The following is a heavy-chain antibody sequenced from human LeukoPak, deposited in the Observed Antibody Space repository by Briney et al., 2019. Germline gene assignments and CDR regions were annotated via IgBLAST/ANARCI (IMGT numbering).Heavy chain of an antibody. Sequence: GGSLRLSCAASGFTFSSYSMNWVRQAPGKGLEWVSYISSSSSTIYYADSVKGRFTISRDNSKNTLYLQMNSLRAEDTAVYYCARAGSYRGFDYWGQGTLVAVSS. V-gene: IGHV3-48*01. CDR3: ARAGSYRGFDY. D-gene: IGHD1-14*01. CDR2: ISSSSSTI. J-gene: IGHJ4*02. CDR1: GFTFSSYS.